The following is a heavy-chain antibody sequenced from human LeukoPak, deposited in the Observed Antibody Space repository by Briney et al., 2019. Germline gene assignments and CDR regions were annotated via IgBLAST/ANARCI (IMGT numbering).Heavy chain of an antibody. D-gene: IGHD5-24*01. V-gene: IGHV3-23*01. CDR1: GFTFNKYA. J-gene: IGHJ3*01. Sequence: PGGSLRLSCAASGFTFNKYAMSWVRQAPGKGLEWVSAISGSDAGTYYADSVKGRFTISRDNSKNTLYLQMNSLRADDTAVYYCAMKAVPRPRLHDAFDFWGQGTVVSVSS. CDR3: AMKAVPRPRLHDAFDF. CDR2: ISGSDAGT.